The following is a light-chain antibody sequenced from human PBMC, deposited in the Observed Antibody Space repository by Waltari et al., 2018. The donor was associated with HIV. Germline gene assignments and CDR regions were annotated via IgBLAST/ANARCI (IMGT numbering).Light chain of an antibody. V-gene: IGLV1-51*01. CDR2: DYD. CDR1: SSNLGNHY. CDR3: GTWDTTLSAVV. Sequence: QSVLTQPPSVYAAPGATVIISCSGSSSNLGNHYVSWYQQLPGTAPKLFIYDYDLRHSEIPDRFSGSRSSTSATLGITGLQTGDEADYYCGTWDTTLSAVVFGGGTKLTVL. J-gene: IGLJ2*01.